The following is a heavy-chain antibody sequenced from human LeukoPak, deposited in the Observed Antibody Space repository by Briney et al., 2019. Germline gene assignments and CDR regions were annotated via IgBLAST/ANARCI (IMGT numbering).Heavy chain of an antibody. CDR2: TYYRSKWYS. Sequence: SQTLSLTCAISGDSVFSNSASWNWIRQSPSRGLEWLGRTYYRSKWYSDYAVAVKSRITINPDTSKNQFSLQLNSMTPEDTAVYYCAREGSEGYLFDYWGQGTLVTVSS. CDR1: GDSVFSNSAS. CDR3: AREGSEGYLFDY. V-gene: IGHV6-1*01. J-gene: IGHJ4*02. D-gene: IGHD1-1*01.